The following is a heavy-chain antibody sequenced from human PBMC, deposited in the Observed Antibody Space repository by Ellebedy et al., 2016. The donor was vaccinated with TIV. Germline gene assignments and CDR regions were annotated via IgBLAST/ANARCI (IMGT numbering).Heavy chain of an antibody. V-gene: IGHV3-7*04. Sequence: GKSLKISXVASGFTFSSYWMHWVRQTPGKGLEWVANIKQDGSARYYVDSVKGRFTISRDNAKNSLYLQMNSLRAEDTAVYYCARRYFDLWGRGTLVTVSS. CDR1: GFTFSSYW. J-gene: IGHJ2*01. CDR3: ARRYFDL. CDR2: IKQDGSAR.